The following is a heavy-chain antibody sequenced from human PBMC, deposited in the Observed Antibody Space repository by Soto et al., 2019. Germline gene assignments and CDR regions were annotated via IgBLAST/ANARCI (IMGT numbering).Heavy chain of an antibody. V-gene: IGHV3-30*18. CDR3: AKDNIAVAGRGASYYYGMDV. CDR1: GFTFSSYG. D-gene: IGHD6-19*01. CDR2: ISYDGSNK. Sequence: PVGSLRLSCAASGFTFSSYGMHWVRQAPGKGLEWVAVISYDGSNKHYADSVKGRFTISRDNSKNTLYLQMNSLRAEDTAVYYCAKDNIAVAGRGASYYYGMDVWGQGTTVTVSS. J-gene: IGHJ6*02.